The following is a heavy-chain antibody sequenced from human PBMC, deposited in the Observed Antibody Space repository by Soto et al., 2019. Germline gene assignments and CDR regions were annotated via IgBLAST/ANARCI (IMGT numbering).Heavy chain of an antibody. D-gene: IGHD3-10*01. CDR3: ARGVKMATPHRYYFDI. V-gene: IGHV5-10-1*01. Sequence: GESLKISCQGSGFSFTSYWITWVRQVPGRDLEWMARIDPSDSSTNYSPSFRGHVSMSADRSINTAYLQWSSLKASDTAIYYCARGVKMATPHRYYFDIWGQGTLVTVSS. J-gene: IGHJ4*02. CDR2: IDPSDSST. CDR1: GFSFTSYW.